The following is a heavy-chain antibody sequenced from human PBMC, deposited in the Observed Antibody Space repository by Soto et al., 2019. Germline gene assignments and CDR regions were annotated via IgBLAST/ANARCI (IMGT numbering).Heavy chain of an antibody. D-gene: IGHD1-26*01. J-gene: IGHJ3*02. V-gene: IGHV3-30*18. Sequence: QVQLVESGGGVVQPGRSLRLSCAASGFTFSSYGMHWVRQAPGKGLEWVAVISYDGSNKYYADSVKGRFTISRDNSKNTLYLQMNSLRAEDTAVYYCAKSYRQEAFDIWGQGTMVTVSS. CDR2: ISYDGSNK. CDR3: AKSYRQEAFDI. CDR1: GFTFSSYG.